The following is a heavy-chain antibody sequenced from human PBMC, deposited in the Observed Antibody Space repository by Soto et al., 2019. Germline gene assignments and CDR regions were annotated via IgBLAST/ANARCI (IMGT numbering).Heavy chain of an antibody. CDR2: LSGNSGTT. CDR1: GFTFSSYA. CDR3: AECSKFTIFSANDF. V-gene: IGHV3-23*01. J-gene: IGHJ4*02. D-gene: IGHD3-3*01. Sequence: EVQLLESGGGLVQPGGSLRLSCAASGFTFSSYAMTWVRQAPGKGLEWVSALSGNSGTTYSADSVKGRFTISRDNSRNTLYLQMSSRRAEDTALYCCAECSKFTIFSANDFCGQGTLVTVSS.